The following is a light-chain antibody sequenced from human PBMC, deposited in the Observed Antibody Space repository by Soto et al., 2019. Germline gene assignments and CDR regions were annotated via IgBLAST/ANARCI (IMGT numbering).Light chain of an antibody. J-gene: IGKJ1*01. CDR3: QQYGISPT. Sequence: EIVLTQSPGTLSLSPGERATLSCRSSHSVSSNYLAWYQQKPGQAPRLLIYEVSSRATGIPDRVSGSGSGTDFTLTISRLEPVDIAVYYCQQYGISPTFGQGTKVEIK. CDR2: EVS. V-gene: IGKV3-20*01. CDR1: HSVSSNY.